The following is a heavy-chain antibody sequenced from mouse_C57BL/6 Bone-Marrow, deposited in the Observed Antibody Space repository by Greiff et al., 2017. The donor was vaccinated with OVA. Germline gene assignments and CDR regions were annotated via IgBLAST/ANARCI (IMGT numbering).Heavy chain of an antibody. D-gene: IGHD2-1*01. CDR2: ISGGGGNT. CDR3: ARQVGDYGNADY. CDR1: GFTFSSYT. J-gene: IGHJ2*01. V-gene: IGHV5-9*01. Sequence: EVKLMESGGGLVKPGGSLKLSCAASGFTFSSYTMSWVRQTPEKRLEWVATISGGGGNTYYPDSVKGRFTISRDNAKNTLYLQMSSLRSEDTALYYCARQVGDYGNADYWGQGTTLTVSS.